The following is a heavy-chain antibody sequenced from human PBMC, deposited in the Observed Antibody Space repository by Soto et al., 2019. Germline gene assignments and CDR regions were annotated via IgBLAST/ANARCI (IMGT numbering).Heavy chain of an antibody. CDR1: GYSFTNYW. J-gene: IGHJ4*02. Sequence: PGESLKISCKGSGYSFTNYWIGWVRQMPGKGLEWMGILYPDDSDTRYSASFQGQVTFSGDTSISTAYLQWSSLKASDTAMYYCARRSISAKYYFDFWGQGTLVTVSS. V-gene: IGHV5-51*01. CDR2: LYPDDSDT. D-gene: IGHD6-6*01. CDR3: ARRSISAKYYFDF.